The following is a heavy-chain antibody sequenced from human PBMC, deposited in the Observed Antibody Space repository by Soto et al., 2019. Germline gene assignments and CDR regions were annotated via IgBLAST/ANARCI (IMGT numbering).Heavy chain of an antibody. CDR2: ISWNSGSM. J-gene: IGHJ4*02. CDR1: GFTFDDYA. V-gene: IGHV3-9*01. CDR3: AKDRAKSPTGLRFLEWLLYGSFDY. Sequence: PGGSLRLSCAASGFTFDDYAMHWVRQAPGKGLEWVSGISWNSGSMGYADSVKGRFTISRDNAKNSLYLQMNSLRAEDTALYYCAKDRAKSPTGLRFLEWLLYGSFDYWGQGTLVTVSS. D-gene: IGHD3-3*01.